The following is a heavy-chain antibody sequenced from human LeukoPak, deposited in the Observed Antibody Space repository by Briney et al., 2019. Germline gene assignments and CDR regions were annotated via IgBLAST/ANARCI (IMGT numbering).Heavy chain of an antibody. CDR1: SFTFSSYS. Sequence: PGGSLRLSCAASSFTFSSYSMNWVRQAPGKGLEWVSSISSSSSYIYYADSVKGRFTISRDNAKNSLYLQMNSLRAEDTAVYYCAQFQSGSYSELDYWGQGTLVTVSS. J-gene: IGHJ4*02. V-gene: IGHV3-21*01. D-gene: IGHD1-26*01. CDR3: AQFQSGSYSELDY. CDR2: ISSSSSYI.